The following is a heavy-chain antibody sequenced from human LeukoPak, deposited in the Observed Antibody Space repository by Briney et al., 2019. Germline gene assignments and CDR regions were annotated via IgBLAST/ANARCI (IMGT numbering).Heavy chain of an antibody. J-gene: IGHJ3*02. CDR2: INHSGST. CDR1: GGSFSGYY. V-gene: IGHV4-34*01. D-gene: IGHD3-10*01. CDR3: ARQKGFGLTMVRGTPDAFDI. Sequence: PSETLSLTCAVYGGSFSGYYWSWIRQPPGKGLEWIGEINHSGSTNYNPSLKSRVTISVDTPKNQFSLKLSSVTAADTAVYYCARQKGFGLTMVRGTPDAFDIWGQGTMVTVSS.